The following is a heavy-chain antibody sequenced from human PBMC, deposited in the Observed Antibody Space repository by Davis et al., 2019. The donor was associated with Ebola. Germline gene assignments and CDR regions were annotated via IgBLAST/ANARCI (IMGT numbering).Heavy chain of an antibody. CDR3: APYMDV. J-gene: IGHJ6*03. Sequence: GESLKISCAASGFTVSSNYMSWVRQAPGKGLEWVSVIYSGGSTYYADSVKGRFTISRDNSKNTLYLQMNSLRAEDTAVYYCAPYMDVWGKGTTVTVSS. CDR1: GFTVSSNY. V-gene: IGHV3-53*01. CDR2: IYSGGST.